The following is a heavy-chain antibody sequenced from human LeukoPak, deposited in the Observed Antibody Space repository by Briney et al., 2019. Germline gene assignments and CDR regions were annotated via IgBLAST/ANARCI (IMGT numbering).Heavy chain of an antibody. CDR1: GFTFDDYA. J-gene: IGHJ4*02. V-gene: IGHV3-9*01. D-gene: IGHD2-21*02. CDR2: ISRNSGSI. Sequence: GGSLRFSCAASGFTFDDYAMHWVRQAPGKGLEWVSGISRNSGSIGYADSVKGRFTISRDNAKNSLYLQMNSLRAEDTALYYCAKDIRVVVTSYFDYWGQGTLVTVSS. CDR3: AKDIRVVVTSYFDY.